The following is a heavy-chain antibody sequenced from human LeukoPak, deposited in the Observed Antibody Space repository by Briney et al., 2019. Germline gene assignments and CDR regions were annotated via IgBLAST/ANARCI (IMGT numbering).Heavy chain of an antibody. Sequence: SETLSLTCTVSGGSISSYYWSWIRQPAGKGLEWIGRIYTSGSTNYNPSLKSRVTMSVDTSKNQFSLKLSSVTAADTAVYYCARGGSYSSSFNYYYYMDAWGKGTTVTVSS. CDR3: ARGGSYSSSFNYYYYMDA. CDR1: GGSISSYY. V-gene: IGHV4-4*07. D-gene: IGHD6-6*01. J-gene: IGHJ6*03. CDR2: IYTSGST.